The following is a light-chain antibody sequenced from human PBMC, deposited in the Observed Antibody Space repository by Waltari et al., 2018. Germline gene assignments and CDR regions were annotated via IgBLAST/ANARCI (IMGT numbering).Light chain of an antibody. V-gene: IGKV1-17*01. J-gene: IGKJ1*01. CDR3: LQYNSYPWA. Sequence: DIQMTQSPSSLSASVGDRVTITCRASQGIGNDLGWYQQKPGKAPKRQIYAASTLQSGVPSRLSGSGSGTEFTLTISSLQPEDCASYYCLQYNSYPWAFGQGTKVEIK. CDR2: AAS. CDR1: QGIGND.